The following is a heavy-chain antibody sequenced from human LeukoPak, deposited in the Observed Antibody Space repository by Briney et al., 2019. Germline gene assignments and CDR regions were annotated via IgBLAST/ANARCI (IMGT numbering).Heavy chain of an antibody. CDR1: GFTFXSYA. V-gene: IGHV3-23*01. D-gene: IGHD6-19*01. CDR2: ISGSGGST. CDR3: AKVPSWVAVASFFDY. J-gene: IGHJ4*02. Sequence: SLRLSXAXXGFTFXSYAMSWVRQAPGKGLEWVSAISGSGGSTYYADSVKGRFTISRDNSKNTLYLQMNSLRAEDTAVYYCAKVPSWVAVASFFDYWGQGTLVTVSS.